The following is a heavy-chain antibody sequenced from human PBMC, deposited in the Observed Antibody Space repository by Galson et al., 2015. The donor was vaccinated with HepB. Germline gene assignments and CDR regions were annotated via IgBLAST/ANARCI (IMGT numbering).Heavy chain of an antibody. CDR3: ARGGSFGSY. J-gene: IGHJ4*02. D-gene: IGHD3-10*01. Sequence: SLRLSCAASGFTSTSHWMHWVRQAPGKGLEWVANINKDESEKYYVDSVKGRFTVSRDNAKNSLYLQMNSLRAEDTAVYYCARGGSFGSYWGQGALVTVSS. CDR1: GFTSTSHW. CDR2: INKDESEK. V-gene: IGHV3-7*03.